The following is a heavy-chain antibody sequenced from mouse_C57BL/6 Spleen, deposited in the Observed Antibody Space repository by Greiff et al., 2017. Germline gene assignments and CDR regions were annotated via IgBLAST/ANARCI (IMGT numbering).Heavy chain of an antibody. D-gene: IGHD1-1*01. Sequence: QVPLQQSGAELAKPGASVKLSCKASGYTFTSYWMHWVKQRPGQGLEWIGYINPSSGYTKYNQKFKDKATLTADKSSSTAYMQLSSLTYEDSAVYYWAREGVKGHYYGSSGYFDVWGTGTTVTVSS. CDR2: INPSSGYT. CDR3: AREGVKGHYYGSSGYFDV. J-gene: IGHJ1*03. V-gene: IGHV1-7*01. CDR1: GYTFTSYW.